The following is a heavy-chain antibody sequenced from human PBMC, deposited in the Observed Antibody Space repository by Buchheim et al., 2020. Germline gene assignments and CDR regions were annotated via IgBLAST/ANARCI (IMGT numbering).Heavy chain of an antibody. CDR2: IYNSGST. V-gene: IGHV4-4*02. CDR1: GAFISSNYW. CDR3: AGSPYYYYYGLDV. J-gene: IGHJ6*02. D-gene: IGHD3-10*01. Sequence: QVQLQESGPGLVKPSGTLSLTCDASGAFISSNYWWSWVRQPPGMGLEWIGDIYNSGSTNYNPSLKSRVTISVDKSKNQFSLKLTSGAAADTAVYYCAGSPYYYYYGLDVWGQGTT.